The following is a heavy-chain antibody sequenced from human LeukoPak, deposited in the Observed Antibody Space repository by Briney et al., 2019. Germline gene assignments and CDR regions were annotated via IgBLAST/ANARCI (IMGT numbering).Heavy chain of an antibody. CDR1: GFTFTDYA. V-gene: IGHV3-49*03. CDR3: TRGIGYTYGWSD. D-gene: IGHD5-18*01. Sequence: PGRSLRLSCVTSGFTFTDYAISWFRQAPGKGLEWVGFIRRIPSGGTTDYAASAKGRFTISRDNSKSIAYLQMNSLESEDTAMYYCTRGIGYTYGWSDWGQGTLVTVSS. J-gene: IGHJ4*02. CDR2: IRRIPSGGTT.